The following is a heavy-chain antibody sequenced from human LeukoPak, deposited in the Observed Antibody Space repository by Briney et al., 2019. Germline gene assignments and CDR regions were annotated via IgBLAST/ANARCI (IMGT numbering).Heavy chain of an antibody. CDR3: AKGSGVHY. Sequence: GVSLRLSCAASGFTFRTYSMNWVRQAPGKGLGWIASVSKSSSYIYYADSVRGRFTISRDNANNSLYLQMNSLRAEDTAVYYCAKGSGVHYWGQGTLVIVSS. CDR2: VSKSSSYI. V-gene: IGHV3-21*01. J-gene: IGHJ4*02. D-gene: IGHD3-10*01. CDR1: GFTFRTYS.